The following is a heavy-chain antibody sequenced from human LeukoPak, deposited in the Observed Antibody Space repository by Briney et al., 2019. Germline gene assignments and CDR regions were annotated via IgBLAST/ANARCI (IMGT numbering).Heavy chain of an antibody. V-gene: IGHV1-69*05. CDR2: IIPIFGTA. Sequence: GASVKVSCKASGYTFTGYYMRWVRQAPGQGLEWMGRIIPIFGTANYAQKFQGRVTITTDESTSTAYMELSSLRSEDTAVYYCARGFTTTKKQNAFDIWGQGTMVTVSS. CDR3: ARGFTTTKKQNAFDI. D-gene: IGHD3-22*01. J-gene: IGHJ3*02. CDR1: GYTFTGYY.